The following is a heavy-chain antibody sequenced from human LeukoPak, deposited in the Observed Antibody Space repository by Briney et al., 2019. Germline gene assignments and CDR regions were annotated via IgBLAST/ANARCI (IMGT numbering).Heavy chain of an antibody. Sequence: GASVKVSCKPSAYPFTDYYLHWVRQPPGQSLTWMGWMNPSNGYTNYVQNFEGGVTMTRHTSRRTAYMELNSLRFDATAVYYCARWEASPSRGWFSPWGQGTLVTVSS. V-gene: IGHV1-2*02. J-gene: IGHJ5*02. D-gene: IGHD3-22*01. CDR2: MNPSNGYT. CDR3: ARWEASPSRGWFSP. CDR1: AYPFTDYY.